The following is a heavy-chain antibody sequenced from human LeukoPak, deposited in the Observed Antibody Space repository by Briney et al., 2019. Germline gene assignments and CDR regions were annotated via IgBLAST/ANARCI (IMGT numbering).Heavy chain of an antibody. CDR2: IIPILGIA. CDR1: GGTFSSYA. CDR3: ARPLVDTAMAGTRDYYYGMDV. Sequence: GASVKVSCKASGGTFSSYAISWVRQAPGQGLEWMGRIIPILGIANYAQKFQGRVTITADKSTSTAYMELSSLRSEDTAVYYCARPLVDTAMAGTRDYYYGMDVWGQGTTVTVSS. D-gene: IGHD5-18*01. J-gene: IGHJ6*02. V-gene: IGHV1-69*04.